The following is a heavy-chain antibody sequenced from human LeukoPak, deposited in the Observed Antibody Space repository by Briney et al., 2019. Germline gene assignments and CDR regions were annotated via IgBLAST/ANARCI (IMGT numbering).Heavy chain of an antibody. CDR1: GGSFSGYY. D-gene: IGHD1-26*01. V-gene: IGHV4-34*01. Sequence: PSETLSLTCAVYGGSFSGYYWSWIRQPPGKGLEWIGEINPGGSTNYNPSLKSRVTISVDTSKNQFSLKLSSVTAADTAVYYCASSYFDNSGSYDHDYWGQGTLVTVSS. J-gene: IGHJ4*02. CDR3: ASSYFDNSGSYDHDY. CDR2: INPGGST.